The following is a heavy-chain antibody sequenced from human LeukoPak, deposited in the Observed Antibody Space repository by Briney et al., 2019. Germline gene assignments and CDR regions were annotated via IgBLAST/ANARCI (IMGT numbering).Heavy chain of an antibody. V-gene: IGHV4-38-2*02. D-gene: IGHD4-17*01. CDR1: GYSISSGYY. CDR3: ARDTVTMYYFDY. J-gene: IGHJ4*02. CDR2: IYHSGST. Sequence: SETLSLTCTVSGYSISSGYYWGWIRQPPGKGLEWIGSIYHSGSTYYNPSLKSRVTISVDTSKNQFSLKLSSVTAADTAVYYCARDTVTMYYFDYWGQGTLVTVSS.